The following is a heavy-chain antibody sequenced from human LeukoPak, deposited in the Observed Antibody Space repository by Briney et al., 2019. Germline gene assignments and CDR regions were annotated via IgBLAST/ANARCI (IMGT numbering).Heavy chain of an antibody. V-gene: IGHV3-53*01. CDR2: IYIGGSA. Sequence: GGSLRLSCAASGFTVSTNYMTWVRQAPGKGLEWVSTIYIGGSAYYADSVKGRFTISRDNSKNTLYLQMNSLRAEDTAVYYCARDRAVPGRGYYFDCWGQGTLVTVSS. CDR3: ARDRAVPGRGYYFDC. D-gene: IGHD6-19*01. CDR1: GFTVSTNY. J-gene: IGHJ4*02.